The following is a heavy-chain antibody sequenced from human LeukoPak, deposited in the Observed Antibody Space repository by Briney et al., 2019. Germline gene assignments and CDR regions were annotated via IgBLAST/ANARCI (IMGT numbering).Heavy chain of an antibody. CDR2: ISGSGGST. Sequence: PGGSLRLSCAASGFTFSSYGMSWVRQAPGKGLEWVSAISGSGGSTYYADSVRGRFTISRDNSKNTLSLQLNSLRADDTAVFYCTKGLLSWGQGTLLTVAA. CDR1: GFTFSSYG. J-gene: IGHJ5*02. CDR3: TKGLLS. V-gene: IGHV3-23*01.